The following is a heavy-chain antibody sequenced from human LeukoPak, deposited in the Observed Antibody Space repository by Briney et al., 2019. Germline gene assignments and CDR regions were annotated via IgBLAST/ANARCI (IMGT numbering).Heavy chain of an antibody. V-gene: IGHV1-69*13. CDR1: GGTFSGYA. CDR3: ARVVTPRYCSTHSCYWKGWFDP. D-gene: IGHD2-2*01. J-gene: IGHJ5*02. CDR2: IIPIFGTA. Sequence: GASVKVSCKASGGTFSGYAMSWVRQAPGQGLEWMGGIIPIFGTASFAQNFQGRVTITADESTATAYMELSRLRSEDTAVYSCARVVTPRYCSTHSCYWKGWFDPWGQGTLVTVSS.